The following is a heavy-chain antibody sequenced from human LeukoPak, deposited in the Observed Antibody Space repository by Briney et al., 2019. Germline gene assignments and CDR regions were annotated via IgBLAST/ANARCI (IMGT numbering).Heavy chain of an antibody. CDR2: INPNSGGT. V-gene: IGHV1-2*02. CDR3: ARYSNYKGGKNDY. Sequence: GASVKVSCKASGYTFTGYYMHWVRQAPGQGLEWMGWINPNSGGTNYAQKFQGRVTMTRDTSISTAYMELSRLRSDDTAVYYCARYSNYKGGKNDYWGQGTLVTVSS. D-gene: IGHD4-11*01. J-gene: IGHJ4*02. CDR1: GYTFTGYY.